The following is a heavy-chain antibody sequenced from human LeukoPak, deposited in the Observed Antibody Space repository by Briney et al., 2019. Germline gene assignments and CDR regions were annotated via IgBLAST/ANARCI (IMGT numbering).Heavy chain of an antibody. CDR2: IRPDGSEK. V-gene: IGHV3-7*03. J-gene: IGHJ4*02. Sequence: GGSLRLSCAASGFTFTNYWMSWVRQAPGKGLEWLANIRPDGSEKYYVDSVKGRFTISRDNAKNSLYLQMNSLRAEDTALYYCAKAQQVWFGELPSLFDYWGQGTLVTVSS. D-gene: IGHD3-10*01. CDR3: AKAQQVWFGELPSLFDY. CDR1: GFTFTNYW.